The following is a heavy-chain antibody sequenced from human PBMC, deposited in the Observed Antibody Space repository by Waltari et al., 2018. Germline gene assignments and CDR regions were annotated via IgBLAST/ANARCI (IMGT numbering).Heavy chain of an antibody. CDR1: GFTFSSYS. Sequence: VQLVESGGGLVKPGGSLRLSCAASGFTFSSYSMNWVRQAPGKGLEWIGYIYYSGSTNYNPSLKSRVTISVDTSKNQFSLKLSSVTAADTAVYYCARDRCYKDYWGQGTLVTVSS. CDR3: ARDRCYKDY. V-gene: IGHV4-59*01. CDR2: IYYSGST. D-gene: IGHD3-10*01. J-gene: IGHJ4*02.